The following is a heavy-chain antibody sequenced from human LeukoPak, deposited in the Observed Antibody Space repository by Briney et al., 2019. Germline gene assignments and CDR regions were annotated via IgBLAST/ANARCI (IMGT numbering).Heavy chain of an antibody. CDR1: GFVFSRYS. CDR3: AREDYGGNSFDY. D-gene: IGHD4-23*01. Sequence: PGGTLRLSCAASGFVFSRYSMNWVRQAPGKGLEWVSYISSSSSTIYYADSVKGRFTISRDNAKNSLYLQMNSLRDEDTAVYYCAREDYGGNSFDYWGQGTLVTVSS. CDR2: ISSSSSTI. J-gene: IGHJ4*02. V-gene: IGHV3-48*02.